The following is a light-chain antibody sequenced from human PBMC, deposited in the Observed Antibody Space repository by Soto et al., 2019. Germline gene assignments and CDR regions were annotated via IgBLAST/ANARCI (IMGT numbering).Light chain of an antibody. CDR1: QSISSY. V-gene: IGKV1-39*01. CDR2: GAS. J-gene: IGKJ1*01. Sequence: DIQMTQSPSSLSASVGDRVTITCRASQSISSYLNWYQQKPGKAPKLLIYGASSLQSGVPSRFSGSGSGTDFTLTIGSLQPEDFATYYCQQSYSTLRTFGQGTKVDI. CDR3: QQSYSTLRT.